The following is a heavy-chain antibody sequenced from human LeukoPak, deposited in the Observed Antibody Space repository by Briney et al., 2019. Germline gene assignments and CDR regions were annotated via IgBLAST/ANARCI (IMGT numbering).Heavy chain of an antibody. J-gene: IGHJ2*01. CDR2: ISAYNGNT. CDR1: GYTFTDYV. CDR3: ARDRKVPITMVRGVIPYWYFDL. D-gene: IGHD3-10*01. V-gene: IGHV1-18*01. Sequence: ASVKVSCKASGYTFTDYVISWVRQAPGQGLEWMGWISAYNGNTNYAQKLQGRVTMTTDTSTSTAYMELRSLRSDDTAVYYCARDRKVPITMVRGVIPYWYFDLWGRGTLVTVSS.